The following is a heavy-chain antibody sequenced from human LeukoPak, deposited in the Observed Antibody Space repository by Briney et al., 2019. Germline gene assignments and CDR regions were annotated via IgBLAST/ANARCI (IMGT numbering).Heavy chain of an antibody. V-gene: IGHV1-69*10. Sequence: ASVKVSCKASGGTFSSYAISWVRQAPGQGLEWMGGIIPILGIANYAQKFQGRVTITADKSTSTAYMELSSLRSEDTAVYYCARDRFCGGDCYSSFDYWGQGTLVTVSS. CDR3: ARDRFCGGDCYSSFDY. CDR2: IIPILGIA. J-gene: IGHJ4*02. D-gene: IGHD2-21*02. CDR1: GGTFSSYA.